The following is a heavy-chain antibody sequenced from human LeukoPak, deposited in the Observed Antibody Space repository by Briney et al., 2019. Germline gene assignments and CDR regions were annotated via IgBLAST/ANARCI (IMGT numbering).Heavy chain of an antibody. D-gene: IGHD6-13*01. Sequence: GGSLRLSCAASGFTFSSNYMSWVRQAPGKGLEWVSVIYSGGSTYYADSVKGRFTISRDNSKNTLYLQMNSLRAEDTAVYYCARDHAAAADYYYYYGMDVWGQGTTVTVSS. CDR3: ARDHAAAADYYYYYGMDV. CDR1: GFTFSSNY. V-gene: IGHV3-53*01. J-gene: IGHJ6*02. CDR2: IYSGGST.